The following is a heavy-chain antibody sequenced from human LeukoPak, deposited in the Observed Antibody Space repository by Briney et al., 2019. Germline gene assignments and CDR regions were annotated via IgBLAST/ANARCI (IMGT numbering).Heavy chain of an antibody. CDR2: IKSKTDGGTT. D-gene: IGHD2-8*01. Sequence: PGGSLRLSCAASGFTFSNAWMSWVRQAPGKGLEWVGRIKSKTDGGTTDYAAPVKGRFTISRDDSKNTLYLQMNSLKTEDTAVYYCTTGYRVYRYFDLWGRGTLATVSS. J-gene: IGHJ2*01. CDR1: GFTFSNAW. V-gene: IGHV3-15*01. CDR3: TTGYRVYRYFDL.